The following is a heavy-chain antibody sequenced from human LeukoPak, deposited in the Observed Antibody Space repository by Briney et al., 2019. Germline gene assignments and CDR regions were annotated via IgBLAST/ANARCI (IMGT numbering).Heavy chain of an antibody. Sequence: SVKVSCKASGGTFSSYDISWVRQAPGQGLEWMGGIIPIFGTANYAQKFQGRVTITADKSTSTAYMELSSLRSEDTAVYYCARALVVPAAMDYWGQGTLVTVSS. CDR2: IIPIFGTA. J-gene: IGHJ4*02. V-gene: IGHV1-69*06. CDR3: ARALVVPAAMDY. CDR1: GGTFSSYD. D-gene: IGHD2-2*01.